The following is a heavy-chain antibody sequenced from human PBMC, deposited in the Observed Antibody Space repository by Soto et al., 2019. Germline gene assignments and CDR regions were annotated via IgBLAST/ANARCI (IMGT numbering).Heavy chain of an antibody. D-gene: IGHD2-8*01. CDR1: GGSISSYY. CDR2: IYYSGGT. Sequence: SETLSLTCTVSGGSISSYYWSWIRQPPGKGLEWIGYIYYSGGTNYNPSLKSRVTISVDSSKNHFSLKLSSVTAADTAVYFCTRRYASTILYWAQGTLVTVSS. V-gene: IGHV4-59*08. J-gene: IGHJ4*02. CDR3: TRRYASTILY.